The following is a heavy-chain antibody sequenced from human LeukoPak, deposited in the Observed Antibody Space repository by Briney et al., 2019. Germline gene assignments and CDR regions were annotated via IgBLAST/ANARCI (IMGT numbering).Heavy chain of an antibody. CDR2: INQDGSEK. J-gene: IGHJ4*02. V-gene: IGHV3-7*01. D-gene: IGHD3-16*01. Sequence: PGGSLRLSCVASGFTFSRFWMSWVRQAPGKGLEWVANINQDGSEKYYVDSVKGRFTISRDNAKNSQYLQMNSLRAEDTALYYCASGRQLGYWGQGTLVTVSS. CDR1: GFTFSRFW. CDR3: ASGRQLGY.